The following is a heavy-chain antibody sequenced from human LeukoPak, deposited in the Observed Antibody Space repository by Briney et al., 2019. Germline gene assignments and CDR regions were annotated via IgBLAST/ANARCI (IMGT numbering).Heavy chain of an antibody. CDR2: INPHSGGT. CDR3: ARSPWLVRPCFDY. Sequence: ASVKVSCKASGYTFTGYYIHWVRQAPGQGLEWMGWINPHSGGTNYAQKFQGGVTMTRDTSITTAYMELSSLRSDDTAVYYCARSPWLVRPCFDYWGQGTLVTVSS. D-gene: IGHD6-19*01. J-gene: IGHJ4*02. CDR1: GYTFTGYY. V-gene: IGHV1-2*02.